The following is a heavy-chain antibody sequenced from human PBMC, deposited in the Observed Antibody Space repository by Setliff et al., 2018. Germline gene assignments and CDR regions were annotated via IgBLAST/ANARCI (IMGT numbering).Heavy chain of an antibody. Sequence: ASVKVSCKTSGYNFITLGINWVRQAPGQGLEWVGWISPYSGKTDYAQKLQGRVIMTIDSSTTTAYMELKNLRSDDTAVYSCARGRGPDIVVTIPGDYWGQGTQVTVSS. CDR2: ISPYSGKT. V-gene: IGHV1-18*01. CDR1: GYNFITLG. D-gene: IGHD2-15*01. J-gene: IGHJ4*02. CDR3: ARGRGPDIVVTIPGDY.